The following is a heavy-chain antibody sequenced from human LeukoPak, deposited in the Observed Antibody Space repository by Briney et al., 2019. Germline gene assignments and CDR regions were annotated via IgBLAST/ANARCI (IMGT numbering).Heavy chain of an antibody. V-gene: IGHV4-59*08. J-gene: IGHJ4*02. CDR2: IYYSGST. Sequence: ASETLSLTCSVSGGSISSYYWSWIRQPPGKGLEWIGYIYYSGSTNYNPSLKSRVTISVDTSKNQFSLKLSSVTAADTAVYYCARCGHYYDIFTGYGPGSFDYWGQGTLVTVSS. D-gene: IGHD3-9*01. CDR3: ARCGHYYDIFTGYGPGSFDY. CDR1: GGSISSYY.